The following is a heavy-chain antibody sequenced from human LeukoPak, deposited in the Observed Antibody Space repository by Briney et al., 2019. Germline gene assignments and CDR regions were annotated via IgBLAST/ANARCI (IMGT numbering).Heavy chain of an antibody. V-gene: IGHV1-18*01. CDR1: DYMFTIYG. CDR3: ARARNPLDYYYYMDV. CDR2: ISVHNGNT. Sequence: GASVKVSCKASDYMFTIYGISWVRQAPGQRVEWMGWISVHNGNTKYAQKFQGRVTMTTDTSTSTAYMELRSLKSDDTAVYYCARARNPLDYYYYMDVWGKGTTVTVSS. J-gene: IGHJ6*03.